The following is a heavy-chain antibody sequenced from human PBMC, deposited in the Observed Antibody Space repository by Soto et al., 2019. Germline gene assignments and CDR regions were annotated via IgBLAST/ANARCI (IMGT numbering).Heavy chain of an antibody. V-gene: IGHV3-23*01. CDR2: ISGSGGST. Sequence: EVQLLESGGGLVQPGGSLRLSCAASGFTFSSYAMSWVRQAPGKGLEWVAAISGSGGSTYYVDSVKGRFTISRDNSKNTLYRQIARLRAEDTAVYYCAKSLREIKRFVPWGQGTMVTVSS. D-gene: IGHD3-16*02. J-gene: IGHJ5*02. CDR3: AKSLREIKRFVP. CDR1: GFTFSSYA.